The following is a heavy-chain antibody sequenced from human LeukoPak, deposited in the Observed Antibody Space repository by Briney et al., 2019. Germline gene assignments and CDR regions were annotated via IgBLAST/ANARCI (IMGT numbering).Heavy chain of an antibody. V-gene: IGHV4-59*01. CDR2: IYYSGST. Sequence: SETLSLTCTVSGDSISSYYWSWIRQPPGKGLEWIGYIYYSGSTNYNPSLKSRVTISVDTSKNQFSLRLSAVTAADTAVYYCARVTGYMIEDYFDYWGQGTLVTVSS. J-gene: IGHJ4*02. CDR1: GDSISSYY. CDR3: ARVTGYMIEDYFDY. D-gene: IGHD3-22*01.